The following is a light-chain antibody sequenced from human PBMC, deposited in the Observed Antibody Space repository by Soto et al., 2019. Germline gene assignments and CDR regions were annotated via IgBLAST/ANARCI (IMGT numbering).Light chain of an antibody. J-gene: IGKJ2*01. CDR2: GPS. Sequence: EIVLTQSPGTLSLSPGERATLSCRASQSVSSSYLAWYQQKPGQAPRLLIYGPSSRATGIPDRFSGSGSGRDFTLTISSLEPEDFAVYYCQQYGSSPYTFGQGTKLEIK. V-gene: IGKV3-20*01. CDR3: QQYGSSPYT. CDR1: QSVSSSY.